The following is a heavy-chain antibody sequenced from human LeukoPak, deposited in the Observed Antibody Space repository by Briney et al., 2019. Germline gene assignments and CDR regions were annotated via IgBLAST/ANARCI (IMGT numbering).Heavy chain of an antibody. CDR3: ARAPYSNYVDY. CDR1: GGSISSYY. CDR2: ISYSGTT. J-gene: IGHJ4*02. Sequence: SETPSLTCTVSGGSISSYYWSWIRQPPGKGLEWIGYISYSGTTNYNPSLKSRVTISVDTSKNQFSLKLTSVTAADTAVYFCARAPYSNYVDYWGQGTLVIVSS. D-gene: IGHD4-11*01. V-gene: IGHV4-59*01.